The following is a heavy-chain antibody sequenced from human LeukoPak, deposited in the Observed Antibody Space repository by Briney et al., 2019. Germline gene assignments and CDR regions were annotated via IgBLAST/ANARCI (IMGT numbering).Heavy chain of an antibody. D-gene: IGHD3-3*01. J-gene: IGHJ6*03. Sequence: SETLSLTCAVYGGSFSGYYWSWIRQPPGKGLEWIGEINHSGSTNYNPSLKSRVTISVDTSKNQFSLKLSSVTAADTAVYYCASRPRYDFWSGLYYYYYYMDVWGKGTTVTVSS. CDR1: GGSFSGYY. CDR3: ASRPRYDFWSGLYYYYYYMDV. CDR2: INHSGST. V-gene: IGHV4-34*01.